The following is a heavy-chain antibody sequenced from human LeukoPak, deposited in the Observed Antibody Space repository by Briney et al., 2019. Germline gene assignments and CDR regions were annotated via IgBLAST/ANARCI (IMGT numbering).Heavy chain of an antibody. J-gene: IGHJ5*02. Sequence: SETLSLTCAVYGGSFSGYYWSWIRQPPGKGLEWIGEINHSGSTNYNPSLKSRVTISVDTSKDQFSLKLSSVTAADTAVYYCARARLVTLRRWFDPWGQGTLVTVSS. CDR2: INHSGST. D-gene: IGHD3-9*01. V-gene: IGHV4-34*01. CDR3: ARARLVTLRRWFDP. CDR1: GGSFSGYY.